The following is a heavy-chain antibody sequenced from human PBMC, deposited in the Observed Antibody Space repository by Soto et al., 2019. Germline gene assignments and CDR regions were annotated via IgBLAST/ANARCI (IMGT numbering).Heavy chain of an antibody. Sequence: SVKVSCKASGGTFSNYAISWVRQAPGQGLEWMGGSIPVDGTAKYAQKFQGRVTITADEATTTAYMERSSLRSEDTAGYYCARGWGVGDYRLPNDYWGQGTLVTVSS. V-gene: IGHV1-69*13. CDR3: ARGWGVGDYRLPNDY. CDR1: GGTFSNYA. D-gene: IGHD4-17*01. J-gene: IGHJ4*02. CDR2: SIPVDGTA.